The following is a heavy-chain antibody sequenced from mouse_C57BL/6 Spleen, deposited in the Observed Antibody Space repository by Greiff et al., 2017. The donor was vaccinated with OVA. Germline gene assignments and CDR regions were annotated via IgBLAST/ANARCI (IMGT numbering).Heavy chain of an antibody. CDR1: GYTFTSYW. J-gene: IGHJ2*01. CDR3: AIVILYFYGSSRS. CDR2: IHPSDSDT. Sequence: QVQLQQPGAELVKPGASVKVSCKASGYTFTSYWMHWVKQRPGQGLEWIGRIHPSDSDTNYNQKFTGKATLTVDKSSRTPYFQLRSLTSVDAAVSYCAIVILYFYGSSRSWGQGTTLPVSS. V-gene: IGHV1-74*01. D-gene: IGHD1-1*01.